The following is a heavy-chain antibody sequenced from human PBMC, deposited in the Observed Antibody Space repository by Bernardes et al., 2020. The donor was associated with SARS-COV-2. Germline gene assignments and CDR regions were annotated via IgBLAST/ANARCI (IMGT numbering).Heavy chain of an antibody. D-gene: IGHD2-15*01. V-gene: IGHV4-61*01. J-gene: IGHJ5*02. CDR2: IYYPGSI. CDR1: RGSVSFGSNY. Sequence: SETLSLTCSVSRGSVSFGSNYWTWIRQPPGKGLEWIGYIYYPGSINYNPSLESRVTISVDTSKNQFSLKLTSVTAADTAVYYCVRGTGFCSGGSCGWIDPWGQGTLVSVSS. CDR3: VRGTGFCSGGSCGWIDP.